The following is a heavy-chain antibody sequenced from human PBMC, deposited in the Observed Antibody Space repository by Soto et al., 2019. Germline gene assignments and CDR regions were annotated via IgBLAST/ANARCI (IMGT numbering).Heavy chain of an antibody. V-gene: IGHV1-69*06. D-gene: IGHD2-2*01. CDR1: GGTFSSYA. Sequence: GASVKVSCKASGGTFSSYAISWVRQAPGQGLEWMGGIIPILGTANYAQKFQGRVTITADKSTSTACMELSSLRSEDTAVYYCASGAVVVPAAMGGDYYYGMDVWGQGTTVTDSS. CDR2: IIPILGTA. J-gene: IGHJ6*02. CDR3: ASGAVVVPAAMGGDYYYGMDV.